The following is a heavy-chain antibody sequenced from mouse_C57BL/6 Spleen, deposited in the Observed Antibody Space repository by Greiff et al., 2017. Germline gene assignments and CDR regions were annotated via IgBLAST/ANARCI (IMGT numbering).Heavy chain of an antibody. V-gene: IGHV1-72*01. CDR3: ARDNDYYDEVYYYATDY. CDR2: IDPNSGGT. CDR1: GYTFTSYW. D-gene: IGHD1-1*01. J-gene: IGHJ4*01. Sequence: HVQLQQPGAELVKPGASVKLSCKASGYTFTSYWMHWVKQRPGRGLEWIGRIDPNSGGTKYTEKFKSKATLTVDKPSSTAYLQLSSLTSEDSAVYDCARDNDYYDEVYYYATDYWGQGTSVTVSS.